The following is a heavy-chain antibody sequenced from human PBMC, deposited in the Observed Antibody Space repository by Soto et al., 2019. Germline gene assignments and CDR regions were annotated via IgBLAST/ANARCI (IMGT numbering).Heavy chain of an antibody. CDR3: AHRHPTCSSTSCYARELAWFDP. CDR2: IYWDDDK. Sequence: SGPTLVNPTQTLTLTCTFSGFSLSTSGVGVGWIRQPPGKALEWLALIYWDDDKRYSPSLKSRLTITKDTSKNQVVLTMTNMDPVDTATYYCAHRHPTCSSTSCYARELAWFDPWGQGTLVTVSS. D-gene: IGHD2-2*01. J-gene: IGHJ5*02. CDR1: GFSLSTSGVG. V-gene: IGHV2-5*02.